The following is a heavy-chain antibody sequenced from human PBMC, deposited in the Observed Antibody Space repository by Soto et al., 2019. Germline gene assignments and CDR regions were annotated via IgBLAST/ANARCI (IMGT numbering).Heavy chain of an antibody. V-gene: IGHV3-53*01. CDR1: GFTVSSNY. CDR3: ARESDSLYYYYGMDV. Sequence: GGSLRLSCAASGFTVSSNYMSWVRQAPGKGLEWVSVIYSGGSTYYADSVKGRFTISRDNSKNTLYLQMNSLRAEDTAVYYCARESDSLYYYYGMDVWGQGTTVTVSS. CDR2: IYSGGST. J-gene: IGHJ6*02.